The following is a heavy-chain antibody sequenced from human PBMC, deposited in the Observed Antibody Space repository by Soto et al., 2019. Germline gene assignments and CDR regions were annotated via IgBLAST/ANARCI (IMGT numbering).Heavy chain of an antibody. D-gene: IGHD3-10*01. CDR1: GFTFSSYG. V-gene: IGHV3-30*18. CDR3: AKWGWFGELLAHYYYGMDV. J-gene: IGHJ6*02. CDR2: ISYDGSNK. Sequence: SLRLSCAASGFTFSSYGMHWVRQAPGKGLEWVAVISYDGSNKYYADSVKGRFTISRDNSKNTLYLQMNSLRAEDTAVYYCAKWGWFGELLAHYYYGMDVWGQGTTVTVSS.